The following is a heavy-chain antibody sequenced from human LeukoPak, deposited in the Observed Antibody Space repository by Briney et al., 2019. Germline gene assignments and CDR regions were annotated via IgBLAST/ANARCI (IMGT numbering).Heavy chain of an antibody. CDR3: ARGPNSNWSGLDF. CDR2: ISPTGSTT. CDR1: GFTFSSYT. J-gene: IGHJ4*02. Sequence: GGSLRLSCTASGFTFSSYTMTWVRQAPGKGLVWVSRISPTGSTTSYADSVKGRFTVSRDNAKNTLYLQVNNLRAEDTAVYYCARGPNSNWSGLDFWGQGTLLTVSS. D-gene: IGHD6-6*01. V-gene: IGHV3-74*01.